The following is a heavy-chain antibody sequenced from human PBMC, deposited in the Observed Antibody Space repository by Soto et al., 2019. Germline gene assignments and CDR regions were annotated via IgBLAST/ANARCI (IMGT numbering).Heavy chain of an antibody. J-gene: IGHJ5*02. Sequence: PSETKSLTCTVSGGSISYYYLSWIRPNTGKELEWIGSIYYSGSTNYNPSLKSRVTISVDTSKNQFSLKLSSVTAADTAVYYCARDFSGTSAIRFDPWGQGTLVTVSS. D-gene: IGHD2-2*01. CDR3: ARDFSGTSAIRFDP. CDR1: GGSISYYY. CDR2: IYYSGST. V-gene: IGHV4-59*01.